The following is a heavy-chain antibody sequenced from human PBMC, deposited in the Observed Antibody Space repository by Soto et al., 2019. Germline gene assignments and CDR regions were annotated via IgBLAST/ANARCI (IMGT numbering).Heavy chain of an antibody. CDR2: ISAYNGNT. Sequence: ASVKVSCKASGYTFTSYGISWVRQAPGQGLEWMGWISAYNGNTNYAQKLQGRVTMTTDTSTSTAYMELRSLRSDDTAVYYCARGYYYDSSGYXFDYWGQGTLVTVSS. CDR1: GYTFTSYG. D-gene: IGHD3-22*01. J-gene: IGHJ4*02. V-gene: IGHV1-18*01. CDR3: ARGYYYDSSGYXFDY.